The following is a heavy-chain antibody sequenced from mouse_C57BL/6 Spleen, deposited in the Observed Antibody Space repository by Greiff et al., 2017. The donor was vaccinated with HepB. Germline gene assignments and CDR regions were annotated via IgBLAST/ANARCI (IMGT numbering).Heavy chain of an antibody. CDR1: GYSITSGYY. CDR3: ARNFYYYGSSYVDWFAY. Sequence: ESGPGLVKPSQSLSLTCSVTGYSITSGYYWNWIRQFPGNKLEWMGYISYDGSNNYNPSLKNRISITRDTSKNQFFLKLNSVTTEDTATYYCARNFYYYGSSYVDWFAYWGQGTLVTVSA. CDR2: ISYDGSN. V-gene: IGHV3-6*01. J-gene: IGHJ3*01. D-gene: IGHD1-1*01.